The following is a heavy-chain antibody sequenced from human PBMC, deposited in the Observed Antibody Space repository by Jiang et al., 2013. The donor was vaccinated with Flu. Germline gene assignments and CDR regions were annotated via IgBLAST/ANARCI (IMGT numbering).Heavy chain of an antibody. D-gene: IGHD1-26*01. CDR1: GFSLSTSGMC. J-gene: IGHJ4*02. V-gene: IGHV2-70*11. CDR2: IDWDDDK. Sequence: KPTQTLTLTCTFSGFSLSTSGMCVSWIRQPPGKALEWLARIDWDDDKYYSTSLKTRLTISKDTSKNQVVLTMTNMDPVDTATYYCARIIVGANSFDYWGQGTLVTVSS. CDR3: ARIIVGANSFDY.